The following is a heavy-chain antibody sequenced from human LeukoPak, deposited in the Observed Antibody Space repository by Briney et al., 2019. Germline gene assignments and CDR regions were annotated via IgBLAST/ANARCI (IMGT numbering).Heavy chain of an antibody. J-gene: IGHJ3*02. Sequence: SETLSLTCAVYGGSFSGYYWSWIRQPPGKGLEWIGEINHSGSTNYNPSLKSRVTISVDTSKNQFSLKLSSVTAADTAVYYCARVDWNSKYDAFAIWGQGTMVTVSS. CDR1: GGSFSGYY. CDR2: INHSGST. CDR3: ARVDWNSKYDAFAI. V-gene: IGHV4-34*01. D-gene: IGHD1-7*01.